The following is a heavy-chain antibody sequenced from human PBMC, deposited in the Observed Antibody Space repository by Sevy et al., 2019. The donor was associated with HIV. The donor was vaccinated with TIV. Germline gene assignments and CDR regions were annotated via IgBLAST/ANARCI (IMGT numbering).Heavy chain of an antibody. D-gene: IGHD3-22*01. CDR3: ARHGEYYYDSSGYYLGDYFDY. Sequence: SETLSLTCTVSGGSISSYYWSWIRQPPGKGLEWIGYIYYSGSTNYNPSLKSRVTISVDTSTNECSLKLSTVTAADTAVYYCARHGEYYYDSSGYYLGDYFDYWGQGTLVTVSS. CDR2: IYYSGST. J-gene: IGHJ4*02. CDR1: GGSISSYY. V-gene: IGHV4-59*08.